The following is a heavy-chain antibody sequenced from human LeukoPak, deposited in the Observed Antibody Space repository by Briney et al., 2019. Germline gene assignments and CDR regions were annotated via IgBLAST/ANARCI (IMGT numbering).Heavy chain of an antibody. CDR2: IHYSGCS. D-gene: IGHD5-18*01. CDR3: ARLPYSYGSGAGYLDL. V-gene: IGHV4-59*01. CDR1: GGSISSYY. J-gene: IGHJ2*01. Sequence: SETLSLTCTGSGGSISSYYWSWIRQPPGKGLEWIGYIHYSGCSNYNPSLKSRVTISVDTSKNQFYLKLSSVTAADTAVYYCARLPYSYGSGAGYLDLWGRGTLVTVSS.